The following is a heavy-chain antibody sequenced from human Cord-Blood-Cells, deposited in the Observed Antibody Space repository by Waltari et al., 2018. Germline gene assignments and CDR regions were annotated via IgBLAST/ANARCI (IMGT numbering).Heavy chain of an antibody. Sequence: EVQLVESGGGLIQPGGSLRLSCAASGFTVGGNYMSWVRQAPGKGLEWVSVIYSGGSTYYADSVKGRFTISRDNSKNTLYLQMNSLRAEDTAVYYCARAVAVVTHYYFDYWGQGTLVTVSS. D-gene: IGHD2-21*02. V-gene: IGHV3-53*01. CDR1: GFTVGGNY. CDR3: ARAVAVVTHYYFDY. CDR2: IYSGGST. J-gene: IGHJ4*02.